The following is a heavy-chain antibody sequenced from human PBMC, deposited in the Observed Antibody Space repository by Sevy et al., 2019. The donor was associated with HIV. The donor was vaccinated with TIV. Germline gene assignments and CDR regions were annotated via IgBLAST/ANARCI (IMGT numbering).Heavy chain of an antibody. Sequence: GGSLRLSCAASGFTFSSYSMNWVRQAPGKGLEWVSYISSSSGTIYYADSVKGRFTISRDNAKNSLYLQMNSLRDEDTAVYYCAREDIVVVPAAILYYYGMDVWGQGTTVTVSS. D-gene: IGHD2-2*02. J-gene: IGHJ6*02. CDR1: GFTFSSYS. CDR3: AREDIVVVPAAILYYYGMDV. CDR2: ISSSSGTI. V-gene: IGHV3-48*02.